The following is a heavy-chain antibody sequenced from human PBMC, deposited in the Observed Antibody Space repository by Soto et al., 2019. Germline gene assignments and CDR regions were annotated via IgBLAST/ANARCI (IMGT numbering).Heavy chain of an antibody. CDR3: ARDSRGPGYSYGKFDY. CDR1: GVSVSTGGYF. Sequence: SETLSLTCTVSGVSVSTGGYFWTWIRQHPGKGLEWIGNIYYSGMTYYNPSLRGRVSISLDPSESQFSLKLNSVTAADTAVYYCARDSRGPGYSYGKFDYWGQGALVTVSS. D-gene: IGHD5-18*01. CDR2: IYYSGMT. V-gene: IGHV4-31*03. J-gene: IGHJ4*02.